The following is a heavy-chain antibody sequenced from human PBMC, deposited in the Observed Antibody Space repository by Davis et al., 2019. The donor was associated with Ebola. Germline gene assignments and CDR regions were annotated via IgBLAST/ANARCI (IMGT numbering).Heavy chain of an antibody. V-gene: IGHV1-18*01. J-gene: IGHJ4*02. Sequence: AASVKVSCKASGYTFTSYGISWVRQAPGQGLEWMGWISAYNGNTNYAQKLQGRVTMTTDTSTSTAYMELSSLRSEDTAVYYCARDSGGNIAAAAYFDYWGQGTLVTVSS. CDR1: GYTFTSYG. CDR3: ARDSGGNIAAAAYFDY. CDR2: ISAYNGNT. D-gene: IGHD6-13*01.